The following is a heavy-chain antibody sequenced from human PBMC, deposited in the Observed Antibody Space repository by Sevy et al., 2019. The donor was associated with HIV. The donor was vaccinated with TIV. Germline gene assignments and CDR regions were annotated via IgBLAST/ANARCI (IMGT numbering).Heavy chain of an antibody. CDR2: ISSSSSYI. V-gene: IGHV3-21*01. CDR3: ARDSGPATFRSPINRAHNYYYYGMDV. D-gene: IGHD3-10*01. Sequence: GGSLRLSCAASGFTFSSYSMNWVRQAPGKGLEWVSSISSSSSYIYYADSVKGRFTISRDNAKNSLYLQMNSLRAEDTAVYYCARDSGPATFRSPINRAHNYYYYGMDVWGQGTTVTVSS. J-gene: IGHJ6*02. CDR1: GFTFSSYS.